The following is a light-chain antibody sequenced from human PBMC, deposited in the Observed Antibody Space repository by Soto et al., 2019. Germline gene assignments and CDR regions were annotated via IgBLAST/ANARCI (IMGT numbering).Light chain of an antibody. J-gene: IGKJ4*01. Sequence: DIQMTQSPSSLSASVGGRVTITCRASQSISSYLNWYQQKPGKAPKLLIYAASSLQSGVPSRFSGSGSGTDFTLTISSLQPEDFATYYCQQSYSTPLTSGGGTKVDIK. CDR1: QSISSY. V-gene: IGKV1-39*01. CDR3: QQSYSTPLT. CDR2: AAS.